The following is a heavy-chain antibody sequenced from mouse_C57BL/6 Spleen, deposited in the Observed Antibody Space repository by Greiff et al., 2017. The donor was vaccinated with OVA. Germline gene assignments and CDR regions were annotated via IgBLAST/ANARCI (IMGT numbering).Heavy chain of an antibody. V-gene: IGHV1-81*01. CDR1: GYTFTSYG. Sequence: VNLVESGAELARPGASVKLSCKASGYTFTSYGISWVKQRTGQGLEWIGEIYPRSGNTYYNEKFKGKATLTADKSSSTAYMELRSLTSEDSAVYFCARHGDYDAFWCWGKGATVSVSS. CDR2: IYPRSGNT. J-gene: IGHJ2*01. D-gene: IGHD2-4*01. CDR3: ARHGDYDAFWC.